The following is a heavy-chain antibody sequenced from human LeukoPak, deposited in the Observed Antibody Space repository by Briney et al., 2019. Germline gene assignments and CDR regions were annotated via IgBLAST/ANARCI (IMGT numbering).Heavy chain of an antibody. CDR1: GFTFDDYA. Sequence: GGSLRLSCAASGFTFDDYAMHWVRQAPGKGLEWVSGISWNSGSIGYADSVKGRFTISRDNAKNSMYLQMNSLRAEDTALYYCAKAGLNYYDSSGDFDYWGQGTLVTVSS. J-gene: IGHJ4*02. D-gene: IGHD3-22*01. V-gene: IGHV3-9*01. CDR2: ISWNSGSI. CDR3: AKAGLNYYDSSGDFDY.